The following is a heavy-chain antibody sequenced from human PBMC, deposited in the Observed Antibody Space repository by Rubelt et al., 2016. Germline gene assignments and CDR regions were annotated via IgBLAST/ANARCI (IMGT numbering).Heavy chain of an antibody. Sequence: QVQLVQSGAEVKKPGASVKVSCKASGYTFTGYYMHWVRQAPGQGLEWMGWINPNSGGKNYAQKFQGRVNMTGDTSISTAYMELGRLRSDDTAVYYCARFAIGGHSSGYLFDYWGQGTLVTVSS. V-gene: IGHV1-2*02. CDR3: ARFAIGGHSSGYLFDY. J-gene: IGHJ4*02. CDR2: INPNSGGK. CDR1: GYTFTGYY. D-gene: IGHD3-22*01.